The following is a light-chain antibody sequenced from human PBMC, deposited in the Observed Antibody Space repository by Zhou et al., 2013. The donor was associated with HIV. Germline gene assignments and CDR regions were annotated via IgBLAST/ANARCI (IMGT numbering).Light chain of an antibody. CDR3: QKYNSDPPLT. V-gene: IGKV1-39*01. CDR2: AAS. CDR1: QSISSY. J-gene: IGKJ4*01. Sequence: DIQMTQSPSSLSASVGDRVTITCRASQSISSYLNWYQQKPGKAPKLLIYAASSLQSGVPSRFSGSGSGTDFTLTISSLQPEDVATYYCQKYNSDPPLTFGGGTKVEIK.